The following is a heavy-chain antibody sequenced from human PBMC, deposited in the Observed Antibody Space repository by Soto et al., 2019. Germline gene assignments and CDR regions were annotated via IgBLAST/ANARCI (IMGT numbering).Heavy chain of an antibody. CDR3: ARANYYDIFADY. V-gene: IGHV1-69*13. Sequence: SVKVSCKASGYTFSNYNIHWVRQAPGQGLEWMGGIIPIFGTANYAQKFQGRVTITADESTSTAYMELSSLRSEDTAVYYCARANYYDIFADYWGQGTLVTVSS. D-gene: IGHD3-22*01. CDR1: GYTFSNYN. J-gene: IGHJ4*02. CDR2: IIPIFGTA.